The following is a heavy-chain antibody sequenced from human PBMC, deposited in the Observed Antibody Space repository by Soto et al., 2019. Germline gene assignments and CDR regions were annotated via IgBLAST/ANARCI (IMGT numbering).Heavy chain of an antibody. J-gene: IGHJ5*02. D-gene: IGHD1-26*01. CDR2: YI. CDR3: TRDEGGSYDSWFHP. V-gene: IGHV3-21*06. Sequence: YIKYAGSVQGRFTISRDNAKNTVSLQMSSLRVEDTAVYSCTRDEGGSYDSWFHPWGQGTQVTVSS.